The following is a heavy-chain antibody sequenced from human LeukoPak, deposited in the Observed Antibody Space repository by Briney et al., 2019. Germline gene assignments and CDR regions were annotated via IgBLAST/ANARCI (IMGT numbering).Heavy chain of an antibody. D-gene: IGHD1-26*01. J-gene: IGHJ1*01. CDR1: GGSISSYY. V-gene: IGHV4-59*01. CDR3: ASSGSDSDAEYFQH. Sequence: SETLSLTCTVSGGSISSYYWSWIRQPPGKGLEWIGYIYYSGGTSYNPPLKNRVTISVDTSKNQFSLKLSSVTAADTAVYYCASSGSDSDAEYFQHWGQGTLVTVSS. CDR2: IYYSGGT.